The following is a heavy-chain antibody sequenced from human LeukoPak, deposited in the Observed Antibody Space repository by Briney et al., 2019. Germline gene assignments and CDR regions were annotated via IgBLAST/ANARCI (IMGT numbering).Heavy chain of an antibody. V-gene: IGHV1-18*01. J-gene: IGHJ5*02. CDR3: ARDAARIAAAGIGWFDP. D-gene: IGHD6-13*01. CDR2: ISAYNGNT. Sequence: ASVKVSCKASGYTFTSYGISWVRQAPGQGLEWMGWISAYNGNTNYAQKLQGRVTMTTDTSTSTAYMELRSLRSDDTAVCYCARDAARIAAAGIGWFDPWGQGTPVTVSS. CDR1: GYTFTSYG.